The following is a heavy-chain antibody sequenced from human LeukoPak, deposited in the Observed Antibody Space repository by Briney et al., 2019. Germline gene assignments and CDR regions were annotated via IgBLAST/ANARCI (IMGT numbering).Heavy chain of an antibody. CDR2: INQDGSVT. Sequence: GGSLRLSCAASGFTFSSYAMSWVRQTPEKGLEFVANINQDGSVTNYVDSLKGRCTISRDNAKKSLYLEINSLRADDTAVYCCARDPGSSSFDLWGQGTLVTVSS. V-gene: IGHV3-7*01. CDR3: ARDPGSSSFDL. D-gene: IGHD6-13*01. CDR1: GFTFSSYA. J-gene: IGHJ4*02.